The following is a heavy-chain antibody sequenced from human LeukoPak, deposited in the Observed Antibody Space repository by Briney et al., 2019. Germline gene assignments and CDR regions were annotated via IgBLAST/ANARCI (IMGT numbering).Heavy chain of an antibody. CDR3: AKGLRWFGDFYFNFFDY. CDR1: GFTFSSYA. D-gene: IGHD3-10*01. CDR2: ISYDGSNK. J-gene: IGHJ4*02. V-gene: IGHV3-30*04. Sequence: GGSLRLSCAASGFTFSSYAMHWVRQAPGKGLEWVAVISYDGSNKYYADSVKGRFTISRDNSKNTLYLQMNSLRAEDTAVYYCAKGLRWFGDFYFNFFDYWGQGILVTVSS.